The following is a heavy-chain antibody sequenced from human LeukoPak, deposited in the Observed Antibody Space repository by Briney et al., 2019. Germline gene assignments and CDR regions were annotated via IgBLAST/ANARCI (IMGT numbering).Heavy chain of an antibody. CDR3: ARDGTHTAMVYYFDY. D-gene: IGHD5-18*01. CDR1: GFTLSSYA. V-gene: IGHV3-30*04. CDR2: ISYDGSNK. Sequence: GRSLRLSCAASGFTLSSYAMHWVRQAPGKGLEWVAVISYDGSNKYYADSVKGRFTISRDNSKNTLYLQMNSLRAEDTAVYYCARDGTHTAMVYYFDYWGQGTPVTVSS. J-gene: IGHJ4*02.